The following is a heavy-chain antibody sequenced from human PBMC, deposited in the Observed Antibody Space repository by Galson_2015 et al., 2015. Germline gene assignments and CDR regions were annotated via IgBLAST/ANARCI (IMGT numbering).Heavy chain of an antibody. Sequence: SLRLSCAASGFTFSSYDMHWVRQATGKGLEWVSAIGTAGDTYYPGSVKGRFTISRENAKNSLYLQMNSLRAGDAAVYYCASSIAVAGSGSFNYFDYWGQGTLVTVSS. V-gene: IGHV3-13*01. CDR3: ASSIAVAGSGSFNYFDY. CDR2: IGTAGDT. J-gene: IGHJ4*02. CDR1: GFTFSSYD. D-gene: IGHD6-19*01.